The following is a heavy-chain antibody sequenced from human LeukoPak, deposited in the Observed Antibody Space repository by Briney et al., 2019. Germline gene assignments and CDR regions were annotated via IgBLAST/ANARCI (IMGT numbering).Heavy chain of an antibody. Sequence: SETLSLTCAVYGGSFSGYYWSWIRQPPGKGLEWIGEINHSGSTNYNPSLESRVTISVDTSKNQFSLKLSSVTAADTAVYYCATGDYVRLVPKLFDYWGQGTLVTVSS. V-gene: IGHV4-34*01. CDR2: INHSGST. D-gene: IGHD4-17*01. CDR1: GGSFSGYY. CDR3: ATGDYVRLVPKLFDY. J-gene: IGHJ4*02.